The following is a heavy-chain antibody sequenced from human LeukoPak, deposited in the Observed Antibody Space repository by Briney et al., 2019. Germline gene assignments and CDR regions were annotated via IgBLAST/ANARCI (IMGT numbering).Heavy chain of an antibody. CDR1: GFTFSNYA. CDR3: ATDGLTGTTDGTLES. D-gene: IGHD1-1*01. V-gene: IGHV3-23*01. J-gene: IGHJ4*02. Sequence: GGSLRLSCAASGFTFSNYAMSWVRQAPGKGLEWVSGISGSGGSTYYVDSVKGRYTISRDDFMNTLYLQMNNLRPEDTAIYYRATDGLTGTTDGTLESWGQGTLVTVSS. CDR2: ISGSGGST.